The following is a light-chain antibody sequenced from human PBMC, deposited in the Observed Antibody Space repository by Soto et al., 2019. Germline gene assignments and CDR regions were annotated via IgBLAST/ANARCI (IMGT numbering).Light chain of an antibody. Sequence: DIQMTQSPSSLSASVGDRVTITCRASQSISSYLNWYQQKPGKAPKLLIYAASSLQSGVPSRFSGSGSGPDFTLTISRLQPEDCATYYCQQSYSTPYTFVQGTKLEIK. CDR3: QQSYSTPYT. J-gene: IGKJ2*01. CDR1: QSISSY. V-gene: IGKV1-39*01. CDR2: AAS.